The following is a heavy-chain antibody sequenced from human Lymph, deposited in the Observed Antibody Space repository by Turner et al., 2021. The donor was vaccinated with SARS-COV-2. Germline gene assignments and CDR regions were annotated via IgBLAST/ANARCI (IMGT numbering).Heavy chain of an antibody. D-gene: IGHD2-2*01. V-gene: IGHV4-59*07. CDR2: IVYSGST. CDR3: ARVIPAGWYYFDY. Sequence: HVPLQESGPGLVKPSDTLSLTCTVSGASISSYYWRWIRQPPGKGLEWIGYIVYSGSTIYNPSIKSRVTRSVDTSKNQFSLKLSSVTAADTAVYYCARVIPAGWYYFDYWGQGTLVTVSS. J-gene: IGHJ4*02. CDR1: GASISSYY.